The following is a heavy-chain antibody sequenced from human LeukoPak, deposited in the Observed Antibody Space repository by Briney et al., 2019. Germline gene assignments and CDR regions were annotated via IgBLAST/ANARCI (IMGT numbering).Heavy chain of an antibody. CDR3: AKEQQLGTSHFDY. Sequence: PGGSLRLSCAASGFTFSSYEMNWVRQAPGKGLGWVSYISSSGSTIYYADSVKGRFTISRDNAKNSLYLQMNSLRAEDTAVYYCAKEQQLGTSHFDYWGQGTLVTVSS. D-gene: IGHD6-13*01. J-gene: IGHJ4*02. V-gene: IGHV3-48*03. CDR1: GFTFSSYE. CDR2: ISSSGSTI.